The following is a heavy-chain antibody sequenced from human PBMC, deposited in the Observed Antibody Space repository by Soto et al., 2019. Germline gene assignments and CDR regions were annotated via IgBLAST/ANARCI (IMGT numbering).Heavy chain of an antibody. D-gene: IGHD2-21*02. J-gene: IGHJ6*02. CDR2: IKGKTDSGTR. CDR3: TTVEDDETTGFRDLHSLGMDV. CDR1: GFTFTNAW. V-gene: IGHV3-15*01. Sequence: EVQLVESGGGLVKPGGSLRLSCAASGFTFTNAWMTWVRQAPGKGLEWVGRIKGKTDSGTRDYAAPVKGRFTSSRDDSNNTLYLHMNNLTTEDPGLYLCTTVEDDETTGFRDLHSLGMDVWGQGTTVTVSS.